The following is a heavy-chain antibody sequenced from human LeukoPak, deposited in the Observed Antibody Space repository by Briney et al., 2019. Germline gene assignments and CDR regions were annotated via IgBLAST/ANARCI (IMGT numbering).Heavy chain of an antibody. V-gene: IGHV3-7*01. J-gene: IGHJ5*02. Sequence: PGGSLRLSCAASGFTFSSYWMSWVRQAPGKGLEWVANIKQDGSEKYYVDSVKGRFTISRDNAKNSLYLQMNSLRAEDTAVYYCASTGYSSSGLFDPWGQGTLVTVSS. CDR3: ASTGYSSSGLFDP. D-gene: IGHD6-13*01. CDR1: GFTFSSYW. CDR2: IKQDGSEK.